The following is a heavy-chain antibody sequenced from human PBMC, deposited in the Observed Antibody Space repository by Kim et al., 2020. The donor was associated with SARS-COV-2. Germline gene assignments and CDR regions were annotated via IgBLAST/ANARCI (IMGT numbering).Heavy chain of an antibody. V-gene: IGHV3-74*01. CDR1: GFTFTTYW. CDR2: VDGDGTRT. J-gene: IGHJ4*01. Sequence: GGSLRPSCAASGFTFTTYWMHWVRQAPGKGPVWVSHVDGDGTRTTYADSVKGRFTVSRDNAKNTLYLQMNGLSAEDTAIYYCTRGGAAGTFDYWGHGTLVTVSS. D-gene: IGHD6-13*01. CDR3: TRGGAAGTFDY.